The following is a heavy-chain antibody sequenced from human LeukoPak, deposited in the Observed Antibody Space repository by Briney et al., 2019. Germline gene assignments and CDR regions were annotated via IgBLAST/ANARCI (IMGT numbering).Heavy chain of an antibody. J-gene: IGHJ4*02. V-gene: IGHV4-4*07. CDR1: GGSISSYY. CDR2: IYTSGST. CDR3: ARVEGVHNHYYPGENNFDY. Sequence: PSETLSLTCTVSGGSISSYYWSWIRQPAGKGLEWIGRIYTSGSTNYNPSLKSRVTMSVNTSKNQFSLKLSSVTAEDTALYYCARVEGVHNHYYPGENNFDYWGQGTLVTVSS. D-gene: IGHD7-27*01.